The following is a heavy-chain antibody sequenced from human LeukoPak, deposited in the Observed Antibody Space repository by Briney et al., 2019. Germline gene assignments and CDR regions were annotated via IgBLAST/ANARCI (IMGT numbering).Heavy chain of an antibody. Sequence: PSETLSLTCSVSGGSIRNYYWIWIRQPPGKGLEWIGYIYYSGSTNYNPSLKSRITMSVDTSKNQFSLKLSSVTAADTAVYYCARCYDFWSGTPFDPWGQGSLVTVSS. CDR2: IYYSGST. J-gene: IGHJ5*02. V-gene: IGHV4-59*01. CDR3: ARCYDFWSGTPFDP. D-gene: IGHD3-3*01. CDR1: GGSIRNYY.